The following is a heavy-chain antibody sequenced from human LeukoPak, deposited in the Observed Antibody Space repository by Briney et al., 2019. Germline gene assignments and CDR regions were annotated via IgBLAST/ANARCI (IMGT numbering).Heavy chain of an antibody. CDR3: ASVRDSGAVADYYYYMDV. Sequence: VASVEVSCKASRGTFSSYAISWVRQAPGQGLEWMGGIIPIFGTANYAQKFQGRVTITADESTSTAYMELSSLRSEDTAVYYCASVRDSGAVADYYYYMDVWGKGTTVTISS. CDR2: IIPIFGTA. D-gene: IGHD6-19*01. V-gene: IGHV1-69*01. CDR1: RGTFSSYA. J-gene: IGHJ6*03.